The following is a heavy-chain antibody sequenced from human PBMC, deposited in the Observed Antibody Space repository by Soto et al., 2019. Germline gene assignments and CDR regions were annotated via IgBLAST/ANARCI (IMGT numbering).Heavy chain of an antibody. J-gene: IGHJ3*02. Sequence: SETLSLTCTVSVGSISSYYWSWIRQPPGKGLEWIGYIYYSGSTNYNPSLKSRVTISVDTSKNQFSLKLSSVTAADTAVYYCARLVDIVPIHPRRAFDIWGQGTMVTVSS. V-gene: IGHV4-59*01. CDR3: ARLVDIVPIHPRRAFDI. CDR2: IYYSGST. CDR1: VGSISSYY. D-gene: IGHD5-12*01.